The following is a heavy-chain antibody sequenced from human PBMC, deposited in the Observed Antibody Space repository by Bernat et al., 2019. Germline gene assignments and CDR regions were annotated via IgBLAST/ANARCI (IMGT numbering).Heavy chain of an antibody. J-gene: IGHJ5*02. Sequence: QVQLQESGPGLVKPSETLSLTCTVSGGSISSYYWSWIRQPPGKGLEWIGYIYYSGSTNYNPSLKSRVTISVDTSKNQFSLKLISVTAADTAVYYCAREGPYYDFWSGYLGWFDPWGQGTLVTVSS. CDR3: AREGPYYDFWSGYLGWFDP. CDR1: GGSISSYY. D-gene: IGHD3-3*01. CDR2: IYYSGST. V-gene: IGHV4-59*01.